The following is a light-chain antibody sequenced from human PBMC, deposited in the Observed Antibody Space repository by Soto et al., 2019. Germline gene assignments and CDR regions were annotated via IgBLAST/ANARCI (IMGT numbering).Light chain of an antibody. CDR1: QNIYSK. J-gene: IGKJ4*01. V-gene: IGKV3-15*01. Sequence: EIVMTQSPATLSVSPGETATLSCRASQNIYSKLAWYQQKPGQAPRLLIYGASTRATGIPARFSGSGSGTEFPLTISSLQSEDFAVYYCQQYTDWPLTFGGGTKVEIK. CDR3: QQYTDWPLT. CDR2: GAS.